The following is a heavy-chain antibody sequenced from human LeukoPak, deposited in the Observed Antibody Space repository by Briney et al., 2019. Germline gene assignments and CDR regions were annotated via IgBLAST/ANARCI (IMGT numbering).Heavy chain of an antibody. J-gene: IGHJ4*02. V-gene: IGHV4-59*11. CDR1: GGSISSHY. Sequence: SETLSLTCTVSGGSISSHYWSWIRQPPGKGLEWIGYIYYSGSTNYNPSLKSRVTISVDASKNQFSLKLSSVTAADTAVYYCARQQRGATTIFDYWGQGTLVTVSS. D-gene: IGHD1-26*01. CDR2: IYYSGST. CDR3: ARQQRGATTIFDY.